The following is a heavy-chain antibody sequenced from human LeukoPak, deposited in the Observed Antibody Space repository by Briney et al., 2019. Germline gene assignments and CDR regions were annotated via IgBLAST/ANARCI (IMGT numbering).Heavy chain of an antibody. D-gene: IGHD6-19*01. CDR1: GFTFRDYY. CDR2: MSSTGTTI. J-gene: IGHJ6*03. Sequence: GGSLRLSCAASGFTFRDYYMTWIRQAPGKGLEWVSYMSSTGTTIHYADSVRGRLTISRDNAKNSLYLQMSSLRAEDTAVYYCARLEQFHRGHFYYYMDVWGKGTTVTVSS. CDR3: ARLEQFHRGHFYYYMDV. V-gene: IGHV3-11*01.